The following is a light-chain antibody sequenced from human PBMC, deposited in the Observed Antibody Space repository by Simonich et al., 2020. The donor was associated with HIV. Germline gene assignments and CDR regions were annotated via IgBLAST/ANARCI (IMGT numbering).Light chain of an antibody. CDR1: QSVSNT. CDR2: GAS. Sequence: EIVMTQSPVTLSVSPGERATLSCRVSQSVSNTLAWYQQKPGQAPRLLIYGASTRATGIPARFSGSGSGTEFTLTISSMQSEDFAVYYCQQYNSWPPWTFGQGTKVEIK. V-gene: IGKV3-15*01. CDR3: QQYNSWPPWT. J-gene: IGKJ1*01.